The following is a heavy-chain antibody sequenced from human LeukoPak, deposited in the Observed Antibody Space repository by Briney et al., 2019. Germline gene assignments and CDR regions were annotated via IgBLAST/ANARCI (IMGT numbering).Heavy chain of an antibody. D-gene: IGHD6-13*01. CDR2: IYYSGST. CDR1: GGSISSYY. V-gene: IGHV4-59*08. Sequence: SETLSLTCTVSGGSISSYYWSWIWQPPGKGLEWIGYIYYSGSTNYNPSLKSRVTISVDTSKNQFSLKLSSVTAADTAVYYCARHGASIAAAVDYWGQGTLVTVSS. CDR3: ARHGASIAAAVDY. J-gene: IGHJ4*02.